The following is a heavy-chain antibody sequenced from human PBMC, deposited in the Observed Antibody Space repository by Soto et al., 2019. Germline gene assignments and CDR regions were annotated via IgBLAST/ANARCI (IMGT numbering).Heavy chain of an antibody. CDR1: GGSISSYY. J-gene: IGHJ3*02. CDR2: IYYSGST. Sequence: SETLSLTCTVSGGSISSYYWSWIRQPPGKGLEWIGYIYYSGSTNYNPSLKSRVTISVDTSKNQFSLKLSSVTAADTAVYYCASGPISYYYDSSGYYPGAFDIWGQGTMVTVSS. V-gene: IGHV4-59*01. CDR3: ASGPISYYYDSSGYYPGAFDI. D-gene: IGHD3-22*01.